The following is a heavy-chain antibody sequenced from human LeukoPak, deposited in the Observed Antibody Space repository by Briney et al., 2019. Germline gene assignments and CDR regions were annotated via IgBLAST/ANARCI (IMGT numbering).Heavy chain of an antibody. CDR2: ISRSSNII. V-gene: IGHV3-48*04. CDR1: GFTFSSYG. J-gene: IGHJ4*02. D-gene: IGHD6-19*01. CDR3: ARTFKWGAVANTYYFDY. Sequence: GRPLRLSCAASGFTFSSYGMNWVRQAPGKGLEWLSYISRSSNIIYYADSVKGRFTISRDNAKNSLYLQMNSLRAEDTAVYYCARTFKWGAVANTYYFDYWGQGTLVTVSS.